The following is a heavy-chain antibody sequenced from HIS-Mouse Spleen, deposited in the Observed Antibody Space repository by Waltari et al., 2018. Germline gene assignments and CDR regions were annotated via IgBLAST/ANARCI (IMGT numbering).Heavy chain of an antibody. Sequence: QVQLVQSGAEVKKPGASVKVSCKASGYTLTSYYIHGARQATGQGLEWMGWMNHNSGNTGYAQKFQGRVTMTRNTSISTAYMELSSLRSEDTAVYYCARVYYDFWSGYYYWGQGTLVTVSS. CDR1: GYTLTSYY. CDR2: MNHNSGNT. J-gene: IGHJ4*02. CDR3: ARVYYDFWSGYYY. V-gene: IGHV1-8*01. D-gene: IGHD3-3*01.